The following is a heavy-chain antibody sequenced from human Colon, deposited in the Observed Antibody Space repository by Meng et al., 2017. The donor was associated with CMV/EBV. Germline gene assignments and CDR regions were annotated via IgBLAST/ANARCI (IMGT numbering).Heavy chain of an antibody. J-gene: IGHJ4*02. CDR3: TPGGGGVGD. CDR1: GFTFNDAW. CDR2: IKKKSDGETT. D-gene: IGHD2-8*02. V-gene: IGHV3-15*01. Sequence: LSCPASGFTFNDAWMSWVRQAPGKGLEWVGLIKKKSDGETTDYAAPVKGRFTISRDDSKNTLYLQMNSLKIEDTAVYYCTPGGGGVGDWGQGTLVTVSS.